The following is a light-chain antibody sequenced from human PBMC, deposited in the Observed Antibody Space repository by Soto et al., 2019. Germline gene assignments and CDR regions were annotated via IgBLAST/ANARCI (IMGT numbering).Light chain of an antibody. CDR2: WAS. V-gene: IGKV4-1*01. J-gene: IGKJ1*01. CDR3: QQYYSIPWT. Sequence: DIVMTQSPDSLAVSLGERATINCKSSQNILYSSNNKNYLAWYQHKLGQPPRLLIYWASTRDSGVPDRFSGSGSGTDFTPTINSLQPEDVAVYYCQQYYSIPWTSGQGTKVQIK. CDR1: QNILYSSNNKNY.